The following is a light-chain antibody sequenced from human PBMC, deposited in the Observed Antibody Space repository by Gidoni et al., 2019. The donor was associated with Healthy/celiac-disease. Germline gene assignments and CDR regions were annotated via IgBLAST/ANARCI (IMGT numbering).Light chain of an antibody. J-gene: IGKJ1*01. CDR3: QQYYSTPPT. Sequence: DTVMTQSPDSLAVSLGERATINCKSSQSVLYSSNNKNYLAWYQQRPEQPPKLLIYWASTRESGVPDRVSGSGSGTDFTLTISSLQAEDVAVYYCQQYYSTPPTFGQGTKVEIK. CDR1: QSVLYSSNNKNY. V-gene: IGKV4-1*01. CDR2: WAS.